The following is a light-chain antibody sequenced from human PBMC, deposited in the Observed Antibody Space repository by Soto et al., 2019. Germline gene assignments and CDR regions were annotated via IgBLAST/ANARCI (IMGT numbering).Light chain of an antibody. CDR1: QSINSN. CDR3: QQYSNWPPMYT. V-gene: IGKV3-15*01. Sequence: EIVMTQSPATLSVSPGERATLSCRASQSINSNLAWYQQKPGQAPRLLIYSASTRATGVPARFSGSESGTEFTFTISSLRSGDFAVYYCQQYSNWPPMYTFGRGTKLEIK. J-gene: IGKJ2*01. CDR2: SAS.